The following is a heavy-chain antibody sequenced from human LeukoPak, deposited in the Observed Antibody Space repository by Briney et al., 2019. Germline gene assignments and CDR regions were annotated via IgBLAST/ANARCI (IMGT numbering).Heavy chain of an antibody. CDR1: SGSISDYY. D-gene: IGHD2/OR15-2a*01. CDR2: IYYSGST. J-gene: IGHJ4*02. Sequence: SETLSLTCSVSSGSISDYYWSWIRQPPGKGLEWIGYIYYSGSTNYNPSLKSRVTILVDMSKNQFSLKTSSVTAADTAVYYCARELKVGNTGYYFDYWGQGTLVTVSS. V-gene: IGHV4-59*01. CDR3: ARELKVGNTGYYFDY.